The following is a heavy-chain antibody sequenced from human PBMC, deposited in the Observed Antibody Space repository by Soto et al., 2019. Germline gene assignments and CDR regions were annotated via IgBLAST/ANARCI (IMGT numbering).Heavy chain of an antibody. CDR2: INPNSGGT. Sequence: ASVKVSCKASGYTFTGYYMHWVRQAPGQGLEWMGWINPNSGGTNYAQKFQGWVTMTRDTSISTAYMELSRLRSDDTAVYYCARADAITFGGVIVMVVGFDCWGQGTLVTVSS. V-gene: IGHV1-2*04. CDR3: ARADAITFGGVIVMVVGFDC. J-gene: IGHJ4*02. D-gene: IGHD3-16*02. CDR1: GYTFTGYY.